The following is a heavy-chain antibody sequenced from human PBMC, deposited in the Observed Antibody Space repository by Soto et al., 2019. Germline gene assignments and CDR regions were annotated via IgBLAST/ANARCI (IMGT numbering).Heavy chain of an antibody. D-gene: IGHD2-2*01. CDR2: ISSSSSYI. J-gene: IGHJ6*03. CDR1: GFTFSSYS. Sequence: GGSLRLSCAASGFTFSSYSMNWVRQAPGKGLEWVSSISSSSSYIYYADSVKGRFTISRDNAKNSLYLQMNSLRAEDTAVYYCAREQPGRYCSSTSCYRSPRYYYMDVWGKGTTVTVSS. V-gene: IGHV3-21*01. CDR3: AREQPGRYCSSTSCYRSPRYYYMDV.